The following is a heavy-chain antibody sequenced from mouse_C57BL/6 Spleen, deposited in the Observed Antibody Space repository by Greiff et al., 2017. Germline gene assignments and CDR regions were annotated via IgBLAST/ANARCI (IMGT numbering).Heavy chain of an antibody. CDR2: ISYDGSN. CDR3: ARRENWDGDFDY. J-gene: IGHJ2*01. D-gene: IGHD4-1*01. CDR1: GYSITSGYY. V-gene: IGHV3-6*01. Sequence: VQLQQSGPGLVKPSQSLSLTCSVTGYSITSGYYWNWIRQFPGNKLEWMGYISYDGSNNYNPSLKNRISITRDTSKNQFFLKLNSVTTEDTATYYCARRENWDGDFDYWGQGTTLTVSS.